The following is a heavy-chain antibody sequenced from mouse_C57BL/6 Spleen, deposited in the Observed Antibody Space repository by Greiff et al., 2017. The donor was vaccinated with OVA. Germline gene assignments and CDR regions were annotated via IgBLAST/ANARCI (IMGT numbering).Heavy chain of an antibody. CDR1: GFALTSYG. V-gene: IGHV2-5*01. D-gene: IGHD2-4*01. CDR2: IWRGGST. CDR3: AKNYDYDENYFDY. Sequence: QVQLKESGPGLVQPSQSLSITCTVSGFALTSYGVHWVRQSPGKGLEWLGVIWRGGSTDYNAAFMSRLSITKDNSKSQVFFKMNSLQADDTAIYYCAKNYDYDENYFDYWGQGTTLTVSS. J-gene: IGHJ2*01.